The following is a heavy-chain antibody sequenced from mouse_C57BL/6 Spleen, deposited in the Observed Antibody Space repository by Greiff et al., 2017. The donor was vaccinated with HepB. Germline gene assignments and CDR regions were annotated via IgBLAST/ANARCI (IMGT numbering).Heavy chain of an antibody. D-gene: IGHD2-4*01. J-gene: IGHJ2*01. CDR3: ARQEGYYDSSLDY. CDR2: IYPGDGDT. Sequence: QVQLKESGAELVKPGASVKISCKASGYSFSGYWMNWVKQRPGKGLEWIGQIYPGDGDTNYNGKFKGKATLTADKSSSTAYMQLSSLTSEDSAVYFCARQEGYYDSSLDYWGQGTTLTVSS. CDR1: GYSFSGYW. V-gene: IGHV1-80*01.